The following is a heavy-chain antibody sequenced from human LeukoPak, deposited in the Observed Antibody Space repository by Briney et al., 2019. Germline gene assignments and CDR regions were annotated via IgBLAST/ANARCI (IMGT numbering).Heavy chain of an antibody. Sequence: SETLSLTCRVSGGSIASSGFYWGWIRQPPGKGLEWIGSIYYPESTHYNPSLKSRVTISVDTSKKQFSLTLSSVTATDTGVYYCGRHVISGWDCYYGLDVWGQGTTVTVSS. CDR2: IYYPEST. CDR3: GRHVISGWDCYYGLDV. V-gene: IGHV4-39*01. J-gene: IGHJ6*02. CDR1: GGSIASSGFY. D-gene: IGHD6-19*01.